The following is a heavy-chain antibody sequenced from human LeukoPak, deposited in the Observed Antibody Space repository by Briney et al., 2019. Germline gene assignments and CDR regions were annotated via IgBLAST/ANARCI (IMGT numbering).Heavy chain of an antibody. CDR2: INPSGGTT. D-gene: IGHD3-22*01. CDR1: GYTFTSYY. V-gene: IGHV1-46*01. Sequence: GASVKVSCKASGYTFTSYYMHWVRQPPGQGLEWMGIINPSGGTTTYAQKFQGRVTMSRDTSTSTVYMELSSLSSEDTAVYYCARGDYYYDSGAYYAVPGVDWGQGTLVTVSS. CDR3: ARGDYYYDSGAYYAVPGVD. J-gene: IGHJ4*02.